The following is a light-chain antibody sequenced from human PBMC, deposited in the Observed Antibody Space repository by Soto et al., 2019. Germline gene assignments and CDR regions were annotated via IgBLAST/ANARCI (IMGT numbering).Light chain of an antibody. V-gene: IGLV1-40*01. CDR2: GNN. Sequence: QAVVTQPPSVSGVPGQRVAISCTGSSSNIGAEYDVHWYQQFPGTAPKLLIFGNNNRPSGVPERFSGSKSGTSASLAISGLQAGDEADYYCQSYDSSLSGVVFGGGTKLTVL. CDR3: QSYDSSLSGVV. J-gene: IGLJ3*02. CDR1: SSNIGAEYD.